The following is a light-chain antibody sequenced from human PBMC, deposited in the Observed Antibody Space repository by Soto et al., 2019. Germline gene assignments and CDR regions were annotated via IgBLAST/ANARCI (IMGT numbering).Light chain of an antibody. J-gene: IGKJ1*01. CDR3: QQSYTTPQT. V-gene: IGKV1-39*01. Sequence: DIQMTQSPSSLSASVGDRVTITCRASQSISRNLNWYQQKPGKAPKLLIYAPSSLQSGVPSRFSGSGSGSDFTLTISSLQPEDFATYYCQQSYTTPQTFGQGTKVEI. CDR1: QSISRN. CDR2: APS.